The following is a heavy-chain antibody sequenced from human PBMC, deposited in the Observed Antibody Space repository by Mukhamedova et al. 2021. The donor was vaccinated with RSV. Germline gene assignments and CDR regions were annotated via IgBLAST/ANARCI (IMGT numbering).Heavy chain of an antibody. CDR3: ARDPREYSSGIFDY. Sequence: GQGLEWMGWISAYNGNTNYAQKLQGRVTMTTDTSTSTAYMELRSLRSDDTAVYYCARDPREYSSGIFDYWGQGTLV. D-gene: IGHD6-19*01. V-gene: IGHV1-18*01. CDR2: ISAYNGNT. J-gene: IGHJ4*02.